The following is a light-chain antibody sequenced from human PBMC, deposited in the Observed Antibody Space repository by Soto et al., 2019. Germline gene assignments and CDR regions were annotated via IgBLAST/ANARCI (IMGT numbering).Light chain of an antibody. J-gene: IGLJ1*01. CDR3: SSYRSGTTVV. V-gene: IGLV2-14*01. Sequence: QSVLTQPASVSGSPGQSISISCTGNSTDVGGYDFVSWYKHQPGTAPKLLISEVSKRPSGVSDRFSGSKSGDTASPTISGLQAEDEADYYCSSYRSGTTVVFGSGTKVTVL. CDR1: STDVGGYDF. CDR2: EVS.